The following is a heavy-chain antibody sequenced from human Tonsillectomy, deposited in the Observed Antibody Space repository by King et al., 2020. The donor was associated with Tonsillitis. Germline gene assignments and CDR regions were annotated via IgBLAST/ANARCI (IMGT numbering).Heavy chain of an antibody. V-gene: IGHV4-61*01. Sequence: QLQESGPGLVKPSETLSLTCTVSGGSVSSGRYYWSWIRQPPGKGLGWIGYNYYSGSTNYNPSLKSRVTISVDTSKNQFSLKLSSVTAADTAVYYCARESDSSGYVDYWGQGTLVTVSS. CDR1: GGSVSSGRYY. D-gene: IGHD3-22*01. CDR3: ARESDSSGYVDY. J-gene: IGHJ4*02. CDR2: NYYSGST.